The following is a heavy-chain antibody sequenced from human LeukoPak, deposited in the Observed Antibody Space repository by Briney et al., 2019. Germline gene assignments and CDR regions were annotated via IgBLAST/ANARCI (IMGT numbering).Heavy chain of an antibody. CDR2: ISSSSSYM. Sequence: GGSLRLSCAASGFTFSTYTTNWVRQAPGKGLEWVSSISSSSSYMYYADSVKGRFTISRDNAKNSLYLQMNSLRAEDTAMYYCARDGGSGYFDYWGQGTLVTVSS. CDR1: GFTFSTYT. J-gene: IGHJ4*02. V-gene: IGHV3-21*01. D-gene: IGHD6-19*01. CDR3: ARDGGSGYFDY.